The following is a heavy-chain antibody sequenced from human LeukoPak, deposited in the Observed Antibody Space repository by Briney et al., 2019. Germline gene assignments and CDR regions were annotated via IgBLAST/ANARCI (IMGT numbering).Heavy chain of an antibody. CDR3: ARDLGVLRTEEAHPDNWLDP. J-gene: IGHJ5*02. CDR1: GFTFSSYA. D-gene: IGHD2-8*02. Sequence: GKSLRLSCATSGFTFSSYAMHWVRQAPGKGLDWVAVTWNDGSRTEYGTSVNGRFIISRDNSKNTVFLQVNTLRAEDTAVYYCARDLGVLRTEEAHPDNWLDPWGQGTLVTVSS. CDR2: TWNDGSRT. V-gene: IGHV3-33*01.